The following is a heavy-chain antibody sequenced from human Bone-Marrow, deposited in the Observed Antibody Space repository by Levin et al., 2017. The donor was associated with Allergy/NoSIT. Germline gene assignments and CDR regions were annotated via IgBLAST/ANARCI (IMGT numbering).Heavy chain of an antibody. CDR2: TYYRSKWYN. D-gene: IGHD6-13*01. CDR1: GDSVSSNSAA. V-gene: IGHV6-1*01. CDR3: ARVHGYSSSPLGLYYYGMDV. Sequence: PSETLSLTCAISGDSVSSNSAAWNWIRQSPSRGLEWLGRTYYRSKWYNDYAVSVKSRITINPDTSKNQFSLQLNSVTPEDTAVYYCARVHGYSSSPLGLYYYGMDVWGQGTTVTVSS. J-gene: IGHJ6*02.